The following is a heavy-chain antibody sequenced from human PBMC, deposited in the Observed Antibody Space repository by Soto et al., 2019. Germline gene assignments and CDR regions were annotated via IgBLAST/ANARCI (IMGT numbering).Heavy chain of an antibody. V-gene: IGHV1-3*01. D-gene: IGHD2-8*01. CDR2: INAGNSNT. CDR1: GYTFTSYA. CDR3: ARGNPNQMDY. Sequence: ASVKVSCKASGYTFTSYAMHWVRQAPGQRLEWMGWINAGNSNTKYSQKFQGRVTITRDTSASTAYMELSSLRSEDTAVYYCARGNPNQMDYWGQGTLVTVSS. J-gene: IGHJ4*02.